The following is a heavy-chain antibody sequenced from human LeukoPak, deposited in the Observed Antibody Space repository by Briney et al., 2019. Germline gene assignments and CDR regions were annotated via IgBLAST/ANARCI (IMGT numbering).Heavy chain of an antibody. D-gene: IGHD3-3*01. Sequence: SGGSLRLSCAASGFTFSSYWMSWVRQAPGKGLEWVANIKQDGSEKYYVDSVKGRFTISRDNAKNSLYLQMNSLRAEDTAVYYCARDPSSYYDFWSGYYDYWGQGTLVTVSS. CDR1: GFTFSSYW. CDR3: ARDPSSYYDFWSGYYDY. V-gene: IGHV3-7*01. J-gene: IGHJ4*02. CDR2: IKQDGSEK.